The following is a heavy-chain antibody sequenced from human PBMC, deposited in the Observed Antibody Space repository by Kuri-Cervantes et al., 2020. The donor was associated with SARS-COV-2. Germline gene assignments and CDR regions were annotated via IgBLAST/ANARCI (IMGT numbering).Heavy chain of an antibody. CDR1: GYTFTGYY. CDR3: ARSTPLRRLVVISQGGAFDI. J-gene: IGHJ3*02. D-gene: IGHD3-22*01. CDR2: INPNSGGT. Sequence: ASVKVSCKASGYTFTGYYMHWVRQAPGRGLEWMGWINPNSGGTNYAQKFQGWVTMTRDTSISTVYMELSRLRSDDTAVYYCARSTPLRRLVVISQGGAFDIWGQGTMVTVS. V-gene: IGHV1-2*04.